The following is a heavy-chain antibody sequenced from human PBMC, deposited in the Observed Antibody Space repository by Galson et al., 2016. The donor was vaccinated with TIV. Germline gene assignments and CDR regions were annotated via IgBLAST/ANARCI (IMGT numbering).Heavy chain of an antibody. CDR1: GGIFRTNA. J-gene: IGHJ4*02. V-gene: IGHV1-69*13. D-gene: IGHD5/OR15-5a*01. Sequence: QSGAEVKPPGASVKVSCKASGGIFRTNAISWVRQAPGQGLEWMGGIFAIFGIANYAQKFQGRVTITADESTSTAYMELSSLRSEDTAVYYCGRNRGYSVTGDFVCWGQGTLVTVSS. CDR3: GRNRGYSVTGDFVC. CDR2: IFAIFGIA.